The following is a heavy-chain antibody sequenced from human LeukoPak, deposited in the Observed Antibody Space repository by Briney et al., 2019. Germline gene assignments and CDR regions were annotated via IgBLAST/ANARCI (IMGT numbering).Heavy chain of an antibody. CDR1: GGSISNYY. CDR3: ARFERYFDSSAHYLDY. D-gene: IGHD3-22*01. Sequence: SETLSLTCTVSGGSISNYYWSWIRQPPGKGLEWIGYIYYSGSTNYTPSLKSRVTISVDTSKNQFSLKLTSVTAADTAVYYCARFERYFDSSAHYLDYSGEGALVTVSS. V-gene: IGHV4-59*01. CDR2: IYYSGST. J-gene: IGHJ4*02.